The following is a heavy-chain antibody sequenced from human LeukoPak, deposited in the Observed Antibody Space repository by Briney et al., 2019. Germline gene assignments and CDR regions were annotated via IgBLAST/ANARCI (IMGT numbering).Heavy chain of an antibody. V-gene: IGHV1-2*02. CDR1: GYAFTDYY. J-gene: IGHJ5*02. CDR2: INPNTGGT. Sequence: ASVKVSCKASGYAFTDYYLHWMRQAPGQGLEWMGWINPNTGGTNYAPRFQDRVIMTRDTSITTAYMELTSLRSDDTAVYYCSRDTTMARCFDPWGQGTLVTVSS. CDR3: SRDTTMARCFDP. D-gene: IGHD5-24*01.